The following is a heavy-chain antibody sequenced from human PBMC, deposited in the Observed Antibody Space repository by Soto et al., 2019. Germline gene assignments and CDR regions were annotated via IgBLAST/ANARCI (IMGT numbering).Heavy chain of an antibody. CDR1: GFTFSNYG. V-gene: IGHV3-33*01. CDR3: AREATVTTYPLGY. J-gene: IGHJ4*02. CDR2: IWYDGSNK. D-gene: IGHD4-17*01. Sequence: QVQLVESGGGVVQPGRSLRLSCAASGFTFSNYGMHWVRQAPGKGLEWVAVIWYDGSNKYYADSVKGRFTISRDSSKNTLYLQVNSLRAEDTAVYYCAREATVTTYPLGYWGQGTLVTVSS.